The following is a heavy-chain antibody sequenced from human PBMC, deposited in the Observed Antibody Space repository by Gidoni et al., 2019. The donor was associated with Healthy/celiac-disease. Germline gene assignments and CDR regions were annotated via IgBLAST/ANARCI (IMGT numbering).Heavy chain of an antibody. D-gene: IGHD7-27*01. CDR2: ISYDGSKT. Sequence: QVQLVESGGGVVQPGRSLRLSCAASGFTFTRYGMHWVRQAPGKGLEWVAVISYDGSKTYYADSVRGRFTISRDNSKNTLYLQMNSLRAEDTAVFYCAKGPSPGWGLWYFDLWGRGTLVTVSS. V-gene: IGHV3-30*18. CDR1: GFTFTRYG. J-gene: IGHJ2*01. CDR3: AKGPSPGWGLWYFDL.